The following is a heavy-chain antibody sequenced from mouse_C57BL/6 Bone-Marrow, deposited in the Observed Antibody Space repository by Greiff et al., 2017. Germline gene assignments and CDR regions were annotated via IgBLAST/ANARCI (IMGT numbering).Heavy chain of an antibody. J-gene: IGHJ4*01. V-gene: IGHV1-22*01. D-gene: IGHD2-1*01. CDR1: GYTFTDYN. CDR2: INPNNGGT. Sequence: VQLQQSGPELVKPGASVKMSCKASGYTFTDYNMHWVKQSHGKSLEWIGYINPNNGGTSYNQKFKGKATLTVNKSSSTAYMELRSLTSEDSAVYYCARGNYYSYYAMDYWGQGTSVTGSA. CDR3: ARGNYYSYYAMDY.